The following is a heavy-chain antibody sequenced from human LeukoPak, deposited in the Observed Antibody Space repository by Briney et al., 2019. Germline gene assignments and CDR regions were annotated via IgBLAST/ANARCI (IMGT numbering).Heavy chain of an antibody. CDR2: ISGSGGTT. CDR3: AKDRIRGSGDFDY. J-gene: IGHJ4*02. V-gene: IGHV3-23*01. CDR1: GFTFSSYS. D-gene: IGHD1-26*01. Sequence: PGGSLRLSCAASGFTFSSYSMSWVRQAPGKGLEWVSSISGSGGTTNYADSVKGRFTISRDNSKNRLYLEMNSLRAEDTATYYCAKDRIRGSGDFDYWGQGTLVTVSS.